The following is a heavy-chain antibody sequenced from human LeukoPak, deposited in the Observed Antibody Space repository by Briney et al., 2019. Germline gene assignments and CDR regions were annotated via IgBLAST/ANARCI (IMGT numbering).Heavy chain of an antibody. Sequence: GGSLRLSCAASGFTFSDYYMSWIRQAPGKGLEWISYISSSGSTIYYADSVKGRFTISRDNAKNSLYLQMNSLRAEDTAVYYCARRIWDGDSRSHSFDIWGQGTMVTVSS. V-gene: IGHV3-11*01. D-gene: IGHD4-17*01. CDR3: ARRIWDGDSRSHSFDI. J-gene: IGHJ3*02. CDR1: GFTFSDYY. CDR2: ISSSGSTI.